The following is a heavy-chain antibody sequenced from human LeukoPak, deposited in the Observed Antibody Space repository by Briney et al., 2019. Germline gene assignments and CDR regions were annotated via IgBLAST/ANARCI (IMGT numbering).Heavy chain of an antibody. J-gene: IGHJ4*02. Sequence: GGSLRLSCAASGFTFSNYPMNWVRQAPGKGLEWVSYIGSGGSPIYYADSVRGRFSISRDNSKNTLYLQMNSLRAEDTAVYYCARDGYQSSIAAALYWGQGTLVTVSS. D-gene: IGHD6-13*01. CDR3: ARDGYQSSIAAALY. CDR1: GFTFSNYP. V-gene: IGHV3-48*01. CDR2: IGSGGSPI.